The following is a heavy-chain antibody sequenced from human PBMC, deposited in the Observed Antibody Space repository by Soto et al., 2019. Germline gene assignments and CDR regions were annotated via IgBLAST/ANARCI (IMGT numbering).Heavy chain of an antibody. J-gene: IGHJ3*02. CDR1: GYTFTGYY. D-gene: IGHD3-16*01. CDR3: ATFFWGIEGDXFDS. CDR2: INPNSGGT. V-gene: IGHV1-2*04. Sequence: ASVKVSFKASGYTFTGYYMRWVRQAPGQGLEWMGWINPNSGGTNYAQKFQGWVTMTRDTSISTAYMELSRLRSDDTAVYYCATFFWGIEGDXFDSWGQGTMVTVSS.